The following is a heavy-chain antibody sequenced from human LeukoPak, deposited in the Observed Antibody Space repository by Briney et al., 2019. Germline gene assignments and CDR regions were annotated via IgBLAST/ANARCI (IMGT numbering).Heavy chain of an antibody. CDR2: LAGDGVNI. CDR1: GFTFSIYG. CDR3: ARLAPNWDDAFDI. Sequence: GRSLRLSCAASGFTFSIYGMHWVRQAPGKGLEWVALLAGDGVNIFYADSVKGRFTISRDNSKNTLYLQMNSLRPEDTAVYYCARLAPNWDDAFDIWGQGTMVTVSS. D-gene: IGHD1-1*01. V-gene: IGHV3-30*03. J-gene: IGHJ3*02.